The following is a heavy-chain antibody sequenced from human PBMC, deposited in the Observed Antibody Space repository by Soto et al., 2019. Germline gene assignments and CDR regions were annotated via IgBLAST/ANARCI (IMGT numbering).Heavy chain of an antibody. D-gene: IGHD3-3*01. V-gene: IGHV3-21*01. J-gene: IGHJ5*02. CDR1: GFTFSSYS. CDR3: PRDPLTVGDFWRGYFHQRLPNGWFAP. CDR2: ISSSSSYI. Sequence: EVQLVESGGGLVKPGGTLRLSCAASGFTFSSYSMNWVRQAPGKGLEWVSSISSSSSYIYYADSVKGRVTISRDNAPHSLYLQINSLRPEDAPVYYCPRDPLTVGDFWRGYFHQRLPNGWFAPWGQGTLVTVSS.